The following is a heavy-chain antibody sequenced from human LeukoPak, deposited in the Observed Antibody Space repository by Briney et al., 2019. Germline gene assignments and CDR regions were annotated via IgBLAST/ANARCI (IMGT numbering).Heavy chain of an antibody. CDR2: IKQDGSEK. Sequence: GGSLRLSCAASGFTFSDYYMSWIRQAPGKGLEWVANIKQDGSEKYYVDSVKGRFTISRDNAKNSLYLQINSLRAEDTAVYYCATPRRTFYDFWSGYDAFDIWGQGTMVTVSS. CDR3: ATPRRTFYDFWSGYDAFDI. J-gene: IGHJ3*02. CDR1: GFTFSDYY. V-gene: IGHV3-7*01. D-gene: IGHD3-3*01.